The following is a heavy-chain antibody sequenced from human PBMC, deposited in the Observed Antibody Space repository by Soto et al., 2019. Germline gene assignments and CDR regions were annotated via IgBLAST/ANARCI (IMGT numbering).Heavy chain of an antibody. CDR3: ARGINYYDSGDDAFDI. CDR2: MNPNSGNT. CDR1: GYTFTSYD. J-gene: IGHJ3*02. V-gene: IGHV1-8*01. Sequence: QVQLVQSGAEVKKPGASVKVSCKASGYTFTSYDINWVRQATGQGLEWMGWMNPNSGNTGYAQKFQGRVNMTRNTSISTAYMALSSLRSEDTAVYYCARGINYYDSGDDAFDIWGQGTMVTVSS. D-gene: IGHD3-10*01.